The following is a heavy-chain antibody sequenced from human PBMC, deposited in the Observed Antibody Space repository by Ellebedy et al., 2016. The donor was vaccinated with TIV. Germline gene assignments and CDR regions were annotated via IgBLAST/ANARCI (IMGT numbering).Heavy chain of an antibody. CDR3: AKDPGYCSSTSCYRYFQH. CDR1: GFTFSSYA. CDR2: IRGSGVST. Sequence: GESLKISXAASGFTFSSYAMSWVRQAPGKGLEWVSAIRGSGVSTYYADSVKGRFTISRDNSKNTLYLQMNSLRAEDTAVYYCAKDPGYCSSTSCYRYFQHWGRGTLVTVSS. V-gene: IGHV3-23*01. J-gene: IGHJ1*01. D-gene: IGHD2-2*02.